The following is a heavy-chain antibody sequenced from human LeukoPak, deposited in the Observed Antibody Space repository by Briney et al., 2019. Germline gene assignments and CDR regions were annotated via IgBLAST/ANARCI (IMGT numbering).Heavy chain of an antibody. J-gene: IGHJ4*02. CDR1: GFTFTGFA. D-gene: IGHD3-22*01. CDR3: ASLKYDSSNYFNVKAFDY. V-gene: IGHV1-58*02. Sequence: SVKVSRKASGFTFTGFAMQWVRQARGQRLEWIGWIVVGSGNTNYAQKFQERVTITRDMSTSTAYMELSSLRSEDTAVYYCASLKYDSSNYFNVKAFDYWGQGTLVTVSS. CDR2: IVVGSGNT.